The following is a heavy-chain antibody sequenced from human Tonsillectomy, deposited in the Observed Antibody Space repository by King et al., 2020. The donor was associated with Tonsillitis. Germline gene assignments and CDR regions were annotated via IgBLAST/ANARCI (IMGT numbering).Heavy chain of an antibody. D-gene: IGHD3-22*01. CDR2: ISYDGSNK. CDR3: AKCPTKLFDSSGYWFGNWYFDL. Sequence: VQLVESGGGVVQPGRSLRLSCAGSGFTFSSYGMHWVRQAPGKGLEWVAVISYDGSNKYYADSVKGRFTISRDNSKNTLYLRMNSLRAEDTAVYYCAKCPTKLFDSSGYWFGNWYFDLWGRGTLVTVSS. CDR1: GFTFSSYG. V-gene: IGHV3-30*18. J-gene: IGHJ2*01.